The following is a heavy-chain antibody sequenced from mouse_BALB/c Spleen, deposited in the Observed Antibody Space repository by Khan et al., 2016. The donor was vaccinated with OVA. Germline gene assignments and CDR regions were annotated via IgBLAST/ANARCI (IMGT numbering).Heavy chain of an antibody. CDR2: ISSSGST. CDR1: GYSITSDYA. Sequence: EVQLVESGPGLVKPSQSLSLTCTVTGYSITSDYAWNWIRQFPGNKLEWMGFISSSGSTNYNPDLKSRISITRDTSKNQFFLQLNSVTTEDTAAYYCARAGYRYNYALDYWGQGTSVTVSS. J-gene: IGHJ4*01. V-gene: IGHV3-2*02. CDR3: ARAGYRYNYALDY. D-gene: IGHD2-2*01.